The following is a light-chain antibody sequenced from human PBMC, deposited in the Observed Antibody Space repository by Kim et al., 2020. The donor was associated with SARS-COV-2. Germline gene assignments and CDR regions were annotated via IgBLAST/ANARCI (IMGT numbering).Light chain of an antibody. CDR3: QQYGSPPVT. Sequence: ETVLTQSPGTLSLSPGERATLSCRASQSVSRYLAWYQQKPGQAPRLLLYGASSRATGIPDRFSGSGSGTDFTLTISRLEPEDFAVYYCQQYGSPPVTFGQGTKLEI. CDR1: QSVSRY. CDR2: GAS. J-gene: IGKJ2*01. V-gene: IGKV3-20*01.